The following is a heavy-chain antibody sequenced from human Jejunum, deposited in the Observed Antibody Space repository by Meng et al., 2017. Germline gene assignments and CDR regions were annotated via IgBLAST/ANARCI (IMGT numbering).Heavy chain of an antibody. CDR1: GGSSSRTSW. Sequence: QESGQGLVKPSGTLSVTCAVSGGSSSRTSWWSWVRQPPGKGPEWIGDVFHTGSSNYSPSLRSRVTISVDKSKNQFSLNLSSVTAADTAVYFCARRGGAYSTGHFPHFDDWGQGTLVTVSS. CDR3: ARRGGAYSTGHFPHFDD. J-gene: IGHJ4*02. V-gene: IGHV4-4*02. D-gene: IGHD6-19*01. CDR2: VFHTGSS.